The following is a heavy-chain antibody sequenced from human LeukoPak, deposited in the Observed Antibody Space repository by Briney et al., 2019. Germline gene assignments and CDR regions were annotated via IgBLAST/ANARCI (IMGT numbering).Heavy chain of an antibody. CDR1: GDSVSSNSAA. D-gene: IGHD3-3*01. CDR2: IYYRSKSKWYN. J-gene: IGHJ5*02. CDR3: ARVNVGSAIFEPNWFDP. V-gene: IGHV6-1*01. Sequence: SQTLSLTCAISGDSVSSNSAAWNWIRQSPSRGLERLGRIYYRSKSKWYNDYAVSVESRITINPDTSKNQFSLQLNSVTPEDTAVYYCARVNVGSAIFEPNWFDPWGQGTLVTVSS.